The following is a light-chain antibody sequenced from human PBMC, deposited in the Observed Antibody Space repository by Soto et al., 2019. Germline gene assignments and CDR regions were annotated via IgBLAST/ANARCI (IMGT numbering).Light chain of an antibody. V-gene: IGKV1-39*01. CDR2: AAS. CDR1: QSISSY. J-gene: IGKJ3*01. CDR3: QQSYSTLT. Sequence: DIQMTQSPSSLSASVGDRVTITCRASQSISSYLNWYQQKPGKAPKLLIYAASSLQSGVPSRVSGSGSGTDFTLTISSLQPEDVATSYCQQSYSTLTFGPGTKVDLK.